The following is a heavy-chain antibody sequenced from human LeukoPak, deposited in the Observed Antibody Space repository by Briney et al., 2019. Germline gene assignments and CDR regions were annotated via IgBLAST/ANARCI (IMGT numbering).Heavy chain of an antibody. CDR1: GYTFTGYY. CDR2: INPNSGGT. J-gene: IGHJ6*03. Sequence: ASVKVSCKASGYTFTGYYMHWVRQAPGQGLEWMGWINPNSGGTNYAQKFQGRATMTRDTSISTAYMELSRLRSDDTAVYYCARGPVIPNYYYYYYMDVWGKGTTVTVSS. D-gene: IGHD2-21*02. CDR3: ARGPVIPNYYYYYYMDV. V-gene: IGHV1-2*02.